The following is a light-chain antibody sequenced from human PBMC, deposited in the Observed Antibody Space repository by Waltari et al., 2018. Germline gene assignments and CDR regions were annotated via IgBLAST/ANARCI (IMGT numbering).Light chain of an antibody. J-gene: IGLJ3*02. CDR1: SLRTSY. CDR3: SSRNGRANEVV. Sequence: SSELTQDPAVSVALGQTVRITCKGDSLRTSYAGWYQLKPGQAPVLVMFGKDKRPSGIPDRFSGYSSGTTSSLTITGAQAEDEADYYCSSRNGRANEVVFAGGTKVTVL. V-gene: IGLV3-19*01. CDR2: GKD.